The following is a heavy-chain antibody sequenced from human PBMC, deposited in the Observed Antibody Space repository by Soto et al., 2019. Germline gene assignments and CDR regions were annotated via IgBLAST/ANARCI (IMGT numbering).Heavy chain of an antibody. J-gene: IGHJ4*02. CDR2: INHSGST. Sequence: QVQLQQWGAGLLKPSETLSLTCAVYGGSFSGYYWSWIRQPPGKGLEWIGEINHSGSTNYNPSLKSRVTISVDTSKNKFSLKLSSVTAADTAVYYCARATGTTGLDYWGQGTLVTLSS. V-gene: IGHV4-34*01. D-gene: IGHD1-1*01. CDR3: ARATGTTGLDY. CDR1: GGSFSGYY.